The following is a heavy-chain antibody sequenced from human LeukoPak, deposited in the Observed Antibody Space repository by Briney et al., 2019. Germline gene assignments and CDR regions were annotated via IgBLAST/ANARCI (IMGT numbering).Heavy chain of an antibody. CDR3: APLLWVGTYSYYLGY. D-gene: IGHD1-26*01. J-gene: IGHJ4*02. CDR1: GFTFRSYA. Sequence: GGSLRLSCAPSGFTFRSYAMSSVRQAPGQGLEWVSVITTGGDTYYADSVKGRFTISRDNSKNTLYLQLNSLRADDTAVYYRAPLLWVGTYSYYLGYWGQGTLVTVSS. CDR2: ITTGGDT. V-gene: IGHV3-23*01.